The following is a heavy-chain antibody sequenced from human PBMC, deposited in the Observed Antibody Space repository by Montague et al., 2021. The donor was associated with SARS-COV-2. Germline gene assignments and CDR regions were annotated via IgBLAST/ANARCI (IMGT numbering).Heavy chain of an antibody. CDR1: GFTFSSYG. Sequence: SLRLSCAASGFTFSSYGMSWVRQAPGRGLEWVANIKQDGSEKYYVDSVKGRFTISRDNAKNSLYLQMNSLRAEDTAVYYCARVPSSSWYFDYWGQGTLVTVSS. CDR2: IKQDGSEK. CDR3: ARVPSSSWYFDY. J-gene: IGHJ4*02. D-gene: IGHD6-13*01. V-gene: IGHV3-7*01.